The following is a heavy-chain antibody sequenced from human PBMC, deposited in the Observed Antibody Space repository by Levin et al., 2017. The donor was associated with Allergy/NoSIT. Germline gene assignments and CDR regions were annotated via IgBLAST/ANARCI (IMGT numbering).Heavy chain of an antibody. J-gene: IGHJ5*02. V-gene: IGHV1-8*01. CDR3: ARGLSAYYGSGSYRLDP. CDR1: GYTFTTSD. CDR2: MNPNSGNT. D-gene: IGHD3-10*01. Sequence: ASVKVSCKASGYTFTTSDIHWVRQATGQGLEWMGWMNPNSGNTDYAQKFQGRVTMTRNTSMSTAYMELSSLRSEDTAVYYCARGLSAYYGSGSYRLDPWGQGTLVTVSS.